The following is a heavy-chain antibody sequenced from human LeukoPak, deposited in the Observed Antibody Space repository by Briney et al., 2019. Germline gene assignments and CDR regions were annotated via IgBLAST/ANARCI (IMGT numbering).Heavy chain of an antibody. D-gene: IGHD2-15*01. Sequence: PGGSLRLSCAASGFTFSSYAMSWVRQAPGKGLEWVSAISGSDGGTYYADSVRGRFTISRDNAKNSLYLQMNSLRAEDTAVYYCARVVSAAAISGVGFDYWGQGTLVTVSS. CDR2: ISGSDGGT. J-gene: IGHJ4*02. CDR3: ARVVSAAAISGVGFDY. V-gene: IGHV3-23*01. CDR1: GFTFSSYA.